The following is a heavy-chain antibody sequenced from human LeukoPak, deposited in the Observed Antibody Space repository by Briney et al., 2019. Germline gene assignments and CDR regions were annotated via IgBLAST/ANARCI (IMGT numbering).Heavy chain of an antibody. CDR1: GFTFSSYS. CDR2: IYSGGST. D-gene: IGHD3-10*01. V-gene: IGHV3-53*01. J-gene: IGHJ4*02. Sequence: GGSLRLSCAASGFTFSSYSMSWVRQAPGKGLEWVSIIYSGGSTYYAAPVKGRFSISRDNSKNTLYLQMNSLRTEDTAVYYCARDPFGELSHWGQGTLVTVAS. CDR3: ARDPFGELSH.